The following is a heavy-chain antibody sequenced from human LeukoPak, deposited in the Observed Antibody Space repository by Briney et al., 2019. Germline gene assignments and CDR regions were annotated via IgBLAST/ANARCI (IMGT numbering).Heavy chain of an antibody. CDR2: IRQDGSEK. CDR1: GFAFSSYW. V-gene: IGHV3-7*03. J-gene: IGHJ5*02. Sequence: PGGSLRLSCAASGFAFSSYWMSWVHQAPGKGLGWVANIRQDGSEKYYVDSVKGRFTISRDNAKNSLYLQMNSLRVEDTALYYCAKDLTGGNNNILTGYDPWGQGTLVTVSS. D-gene: IGHD3-9*01. CDR3: AKDLTGGNNNILTGYDP.